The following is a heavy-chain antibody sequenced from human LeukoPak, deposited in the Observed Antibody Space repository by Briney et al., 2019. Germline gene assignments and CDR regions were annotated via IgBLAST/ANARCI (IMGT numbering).Heavy chain of an antibody. CDR3: ATDPSYSSGWFDY. D-gene: IGHD6-19*01. CDR2: FDPEDGET. J-gene: IGHJ4*02. Sequence: ASVKVSCTVSGYTLTELSMHWVRQAPGKGLEWMGGFDPEDGETIYAQKFQGRVTMTEDTSTDTAYMELSSLRSEDTAVYYCATDPSYSSGWFDYWGQGTLVTVSS. CDR1: GYTLTELS. V-gene: IGHV1-24*01.